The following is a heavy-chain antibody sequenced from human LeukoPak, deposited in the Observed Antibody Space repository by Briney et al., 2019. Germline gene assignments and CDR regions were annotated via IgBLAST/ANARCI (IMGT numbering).Heavy chain of an antibody. V-gene: IGHV3-48*03. CDR3: ARKSGDGMDV. J-gene: IGHJ6*04. CDR2: ISSSGSTI. Sequence: GGSLRLSCAASGFTFSSYGMNWVRQAPGKGLEWVSYISSSGSTIYYADSVKGRSTISRDNAKNSLYLQMNSLRAEDTAVYYCARKSGDGMDVWGKGTTVTVSS. D-gene: IGHD3-10*01. CDR1: GFTFSSYG.